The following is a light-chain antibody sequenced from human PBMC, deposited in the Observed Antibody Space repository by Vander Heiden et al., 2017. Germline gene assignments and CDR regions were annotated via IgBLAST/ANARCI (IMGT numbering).Light chain of an antibody. J-gene: IGKJ4*01. V-gene: IGKV3-15*01. CDR2: GAS. Sequence: DIMMSPSPPALSVSPGEGATLSCLASQSVNSNLAWYQKKPGQPPRLLIYGASTRATGIPARFSGSGSGTEFTLTISSLQSEDFAVYYCQQYNNRPLTFGGGTKVAIK. CDR3: QQYNNRPLT. CDR1: QSVNSN.